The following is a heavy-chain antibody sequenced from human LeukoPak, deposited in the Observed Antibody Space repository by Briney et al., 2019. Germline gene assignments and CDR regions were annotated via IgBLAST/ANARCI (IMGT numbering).Heavy chain of an antibody. V-gene: IGHV4-59*01. CDR1: GGSISSYY. CDR3: ARRPTVTTFFDY. Sequence: SETLSLTCTVSGGSISSYYWSWVRQPPGKGLEWIGYIHNSGSTNYNPSLKSRVTISVDTSKNQFSLKLSSVSAADTAVYYCARRPTVTTFFDYWGQGTVVTVSS. D-gene: IGHD4-17*01. CDR2: IHNSGST. J-gene: IGHJ4*02.